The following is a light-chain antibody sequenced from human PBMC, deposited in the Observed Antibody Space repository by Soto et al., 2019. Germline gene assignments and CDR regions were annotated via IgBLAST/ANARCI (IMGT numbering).Light chain of an antibody. CDR3: AVCNDSLDGRV. CDR1: SSDVGNYNY. J-gene: IGLJ2*01. CDR2: EVS. Sequence: QSALTQPASVSGSPGQSIAISCTGTSSDVGNYNYVSWYQHHPGKVPKLMIYEVSNRPSGISDRFSGSKSGNTASLTISGLQSEDEADYYCAVCNDSLDGRVFGGGTKLTVL. V-gene: IGLV2-14*01.